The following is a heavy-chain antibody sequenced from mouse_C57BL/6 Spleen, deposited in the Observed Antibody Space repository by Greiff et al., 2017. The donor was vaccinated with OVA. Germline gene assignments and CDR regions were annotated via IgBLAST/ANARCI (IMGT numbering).Heavy chain of an antibody. V-gene: IGHV2-5*01. J-gene: IGHJ2*01. CDR1: GFSLTSYG. Sequence: QVHVKQSGPGLVQPSQSLSITCTVSGFSLTSYGVHWVRQSPGKGLEWLGVIGRGGSTDYNAAFMSRLSITKDNSKSQVFFKVNSLQADDTAIYYCAKKDDDGYLDYWGQGTTLTVSS. D-gene: IGHD2-3*01. CDR2: IGRGGST. CDR3: AKKDDDGYLDY.